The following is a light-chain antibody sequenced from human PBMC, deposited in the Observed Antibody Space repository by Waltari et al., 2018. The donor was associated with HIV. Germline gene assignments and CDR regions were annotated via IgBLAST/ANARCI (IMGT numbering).Light chain of an antibody. J-gene: IGLJ1*01. Sequence: QSALTQPASVSGSPGQSITISCTGTRGDVGGYNYVSWYQQYPGQAPKLIIYEVNNRPSGVSDRFSGSKSGNTASLTISGLQAEDEADYYCSSYTSSSTLDVFGTGTEVTVL. CDR2: EVN. CDR3: SSYTSSSTLDV. V-gene: IGLV2-14*01. CDR1: RGDVGGYNY.